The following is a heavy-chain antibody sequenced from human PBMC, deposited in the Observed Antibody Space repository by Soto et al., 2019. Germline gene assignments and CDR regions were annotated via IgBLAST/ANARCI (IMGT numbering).Heavy chain of an antibody. D-gene: IGHD2-2*01. Sequence: EVQLVESGGGLVKPGGSLRLSCAASGFTFSSYSMNWVRQAPGKGLEWVSSISSSSSYIYYADSVKGRFTISRDNAKNSLYLQMNSLRAEDTAVYYCARDQCSSTSCYSFWGQGTLVTVSS. CDR1: GFTFSSYS. V-gene: IGHV3-21*01. CDR2: ISSSSSYI. J-gene: IGHJ4*02. CDR3: ARDQCSSTSCYSF.